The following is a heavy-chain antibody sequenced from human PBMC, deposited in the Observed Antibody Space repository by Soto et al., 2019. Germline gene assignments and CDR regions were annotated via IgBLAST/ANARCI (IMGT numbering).Heavy chain of an antibody. D-gene: IGHD6-13*01. Sequence: QVQLQESGPGLVKPSETLSLTCTVSGGSISSYYWSWIRQPAGKGLEWIGRIYTSGSTNYNPSLKSRVTMSVDTSKNQFSLKLSSVTAADTAVYYCARSRIPTPAAAVHNWFDPWGQGTLVTVSS. J-gene: IGHJ5*02. V-gene: IGHV4-4*07. CDR2: IYTSGST. CDR3: ARSRIPTPAAAVHNWFDP. CDR1: GGSISSYY.